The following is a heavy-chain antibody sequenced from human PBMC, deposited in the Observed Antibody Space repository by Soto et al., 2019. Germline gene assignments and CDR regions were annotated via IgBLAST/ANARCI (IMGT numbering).Heavy chain of an antibody. CDR1: GGSFSGYY. J-gene: IGHJ4*02. CDR3: AGYCSSTSCYEVDY. CDR2: INHSGST. V-gene: IGHV4-34*01. Sequence: SETLSLTCAVYGGSFSGYYWSWIRQPPGKGLEWIGEINHSGSTNYNPSLKSRVTISVDTSKNQFSLKLSSVTAADTAVYYCAGYCSSTSCYEVDYWGQGTLVTVSS. D-gene: IGHD2-2*01.